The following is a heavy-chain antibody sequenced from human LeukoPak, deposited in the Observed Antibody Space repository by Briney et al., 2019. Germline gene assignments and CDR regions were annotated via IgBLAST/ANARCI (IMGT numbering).Heavy chain of an antibody. D-gene: IGHD3-10*01. CDR1: GYTFTGYY. J-gene: IGHJ4*02. CDR2: INPNSGGT. CDR3: ARGGNYGSGTYTAFDY. V-gene: IGHV1-2*02. Sequence: ASVKVSCKASGYTFTGYYMHWVRQAPGQGLEWMGWINPNSGGTNYAQKFQGRVTMTRDTSISTAYMELSRLRSDDTAVYYCARGGNYGSGTYTAFDYWGQGALVTVSS.